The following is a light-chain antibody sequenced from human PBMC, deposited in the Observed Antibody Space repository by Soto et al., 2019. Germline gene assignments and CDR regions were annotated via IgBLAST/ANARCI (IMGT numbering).Light chain of an antibody. CDR3: QQYNSYPVT. V-gene: IGKV1-5*01. Sequence: DIHMTQSPSTLSASVLDRGTITGRASQSISSWLAWYQQKPGKAPKLLIYDASSLESGVPSRFSGSGSGTEFTLTISSLQPDDFATYYCQQYNSYPVTFGQGTKVDIK. CDR2: DAS. J-gene: IGKJ1*01. CDR1: QSISSW.